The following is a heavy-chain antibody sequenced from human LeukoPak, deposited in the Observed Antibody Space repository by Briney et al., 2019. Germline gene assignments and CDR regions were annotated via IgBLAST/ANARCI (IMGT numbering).Heavy chain of an antibody. J-gene: IGHJ4*02. CDR3: SRTSEYACYYYFDY. V-gene: IGHV4-34*01. Sequence: SETLSHTCAVYGRPHNGYYWSGTPHPPAKAREGMGELNHSGSTNHNPSLKSRVTISVDTSKNQFPLKERSVTAAHAAVFYLSRTSEYACYYYFDYWGQGTLVTVSS. CDR2: LNHSGST. D-gene: IGHD3-10*01. CDR1: GRPHNGYY.